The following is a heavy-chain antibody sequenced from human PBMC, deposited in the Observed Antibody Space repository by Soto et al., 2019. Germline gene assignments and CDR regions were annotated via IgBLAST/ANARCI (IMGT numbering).Heavy chain of an antibody. J-gene: IGHJ3*02. CDR2: INAGNGNT. Sequence: ASVKVSCKTSGYTFTIYAMHWVRQAPGQRLEWMGWINAGNGNTKYSQKFQGRVTITRDTSASTAYMELSSLRSEDTAVYYCARLGPWLAHDAFDIWGQGTMVTVSS. V-gene: IGHV1-3*01. CDR1: GYTFTIYA. CDR3: ARLGPWLAHDAFDI. D-gene: IGHD6-19*01.